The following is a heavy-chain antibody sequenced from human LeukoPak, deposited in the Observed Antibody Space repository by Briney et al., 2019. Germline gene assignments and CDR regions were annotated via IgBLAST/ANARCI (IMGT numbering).Heavy chain of an antibody. CDR2: INQDGSEK. V-gene: IGHV3-7*05. CDR3: ARDWSGTGYYYVMGV. Sequence: GGSLRLSCAASGFTFSNSWMTWVRQVPGKGLEWVAHINQDGSEKSHLDSVQGRFTISRDNAKILLFLQMNTLRAEDTAVYYCARDWSGTGYYYVMGVWGQGTTVTVSS. D-gene: IGHD3-3*01. CDR1: GFTFSNSW. J-gene: IGHJ6*02.